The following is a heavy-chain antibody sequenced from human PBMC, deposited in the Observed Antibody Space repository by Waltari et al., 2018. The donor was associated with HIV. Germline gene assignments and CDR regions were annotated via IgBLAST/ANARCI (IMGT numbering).Heavy chain of an antibody. D-gene: IGHD6-6*01. CDR3: ARDSRGSTWSLNWFDP. Sequence: EVQLVEWGGGPGKPGESRRLSWVTSGFTFNSDSMNWGSQAPGKGPEGVSSISSSGNFKHYADSVKGRFTISRDNAENSLYLQMNGLRAEDTAIYYCARDSRGSTWSLNWFDPWGQGTLVTVSS. CDR2: ISSSGNFK. J-gene: IGHJ5*02. CDR1: GFTFNSDS. V-gene: IGHV3-21*02.